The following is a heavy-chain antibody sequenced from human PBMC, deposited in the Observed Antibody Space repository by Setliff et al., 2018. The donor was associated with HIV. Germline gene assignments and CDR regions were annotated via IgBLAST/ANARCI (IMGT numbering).Heavy chain of an antibody. V-gene: IGHV3-43*01. CDR3: AKAPYSSGPLDY. Sequence: LRLSCAASGFTFDDYTMHWVRQAPGKGLEWVSLISWDGGSTYYADSVKGRFTISRDNSKNSLYLQMNSLRTEDTALYYCAKAPYSSGPLDYWGQGTLVTVSS. J-gene: IGHJ4*02. D-gene: IGHD6-19*01. CDR1: GFTFDDYT. CDR2: ISWDGGST.